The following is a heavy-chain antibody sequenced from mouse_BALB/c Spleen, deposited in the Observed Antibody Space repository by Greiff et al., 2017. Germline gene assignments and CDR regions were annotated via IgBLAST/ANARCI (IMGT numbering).Heavy chain of an antibody. CDR1: GFTFSSFG. CDR3: ARSRDYYGYEAMDY. D-gene: IGHD1-2*01. CDR2: ISSGSSTI. Sequence: EVQVVESGGGLVQPGGSRKLSCAASGFTFSSFGMHWVRQAPEKGLEWVAYISSGSSTIYYADTVKGRFTISRDNPKNTLFLQMTSLRSEDTAMYYCARSRDYYGYEAMDYWGQGTSVTVSS. V-gene: IGHV5-17*02. J-gene: IGHJ4*01.